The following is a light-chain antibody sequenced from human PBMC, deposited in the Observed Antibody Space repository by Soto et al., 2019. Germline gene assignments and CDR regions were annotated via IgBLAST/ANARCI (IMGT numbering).Light chain of an antibody. CDR1: SGHSSYA. CDR2: LNSDGSH. V-gene: IGLV4-69*01. Sequence: QPVLTQSPSASASLGASVKPTCTLSSGHSSYAIAWHQQQPEKGPRYLMKLNSDGSHSKGDGIPDRFSGSSSGAERYLTISSLQSEDEADYYCQTWVTGTYVVFGGGTKVTVL. J-gene: IGLJ2*01. CDR3: QTWVTGTYVV.